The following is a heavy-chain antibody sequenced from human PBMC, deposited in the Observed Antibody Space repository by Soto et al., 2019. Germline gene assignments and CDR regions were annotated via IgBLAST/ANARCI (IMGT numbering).Heavy chain of an antibody. V-gene: IGHV3-23*01. CDR2: ISGSGRNT. CDR1: GFTFSNYA. Sequence: EVQMLESGGGLVHPGGSLRLSCAASGFTFSNYAMNWVRQAPGKGLEWVSSISGSGRNTYYADSVKGRLTISRDSSKNTLYLQMNSLRVEDTGVYYCAKDLNGSGSFTSYYHYGMHVWGQGTTVTVSS. CDR3: AKDLNGSGSFTSYYHYGMHV. D-gene: IGHD3-10*01. J-gene: IGHJ6*02.